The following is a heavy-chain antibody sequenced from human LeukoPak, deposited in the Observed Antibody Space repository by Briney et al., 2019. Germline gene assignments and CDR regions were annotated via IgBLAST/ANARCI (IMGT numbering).Heavy chain of an antibody. CDR1: GGSISSSY. D-gene: IGHD6-13*01. Sequence: PSETLSLTCTVSGGSISSSYWSWVRQPPGKGLEWIGYIYYSGSTNYNPSLKSRVTISVDTSKNQFSLKLSSVTAADTAVYYCARSYSSSWLYEDYWGQGTLVTVSS. CDR3: ARSYSSSWLYEDY. CDR2: IYYSGST. V-gene: IGHV4-59*01. J-gene: IGHJ4*02.